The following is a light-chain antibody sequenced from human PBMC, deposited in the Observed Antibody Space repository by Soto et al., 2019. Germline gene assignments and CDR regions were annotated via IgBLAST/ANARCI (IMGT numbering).Light chain of an antibody. J-gene: IGLJ2*01. CDR3: SSYAGGSTYVV. CDR1: STDVGAYNY. V-gene: IGLV2-8*01. CDR2: DVT. Sequence: QSALTQPPSASGSPGQSVTISCTGTSTDVGAYNYVSWYQQHPGRAPKLMIFDVTKRPSGVPDRFSGSKSGNTASLTVSGLQADDEADYYCSSYAGGSTYVVFGGGTKLTVL.